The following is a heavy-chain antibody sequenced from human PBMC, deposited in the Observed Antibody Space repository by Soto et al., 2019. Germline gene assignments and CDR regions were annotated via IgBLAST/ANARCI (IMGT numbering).Heavy chain of an antibody. J-gene: IGHJ4*02. Sequence: GGSLRLSCAASGFTFSTYWMHWVRQAPGKGPVWVSRINTDGSDTSHADSVKGRFTISRDNAKNTLYLQMNSLRAEDTAVYYCVSDQDSSGWTPFDYWGQGT. D-gene: IGHD6-19*01. CDR1: GFTFSTYW. CDR2: INTDGSDT. V-gene: IGHV3-74*01. CDR3: VSDQDSSGWTPFDY.